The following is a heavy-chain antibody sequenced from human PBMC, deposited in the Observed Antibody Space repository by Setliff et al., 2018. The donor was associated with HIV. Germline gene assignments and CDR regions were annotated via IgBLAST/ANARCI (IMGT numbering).Heavy chain of an antibody. V-gene: IGHV3-7*01. CDR2: INQDGTEK. D-gene: IGHD3-10*01. CDR1: GFIFSSHW. J-gene: IGHJ3*02. CDR3: ARDYPMVRGVADAFDI. Sequence: GGSLRLSCAASGFIFSSHWMSWVRQTAGKGLEWVANINQDGTEKYYLDSVKGRFTISRDNTKKSLFLQMSSLRAEDTGIYYCARDYPMVRGVADAFDIWGQGTMVTVSS.